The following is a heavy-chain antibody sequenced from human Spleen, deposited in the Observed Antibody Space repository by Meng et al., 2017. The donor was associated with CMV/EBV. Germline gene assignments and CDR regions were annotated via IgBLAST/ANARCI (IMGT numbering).Heavy chain of an antibody. V-gene: IGHV4-59*01. CDR1: GGSISSYY. CDR3: ARSTGSSDFDY. D-gene: IGHD6-19*01. CDR2: IYYSGST. J-gene: IGHJ4*02. Sequence: SETLSLTCTVSGGSISSYYWSWTRQPPGKRLEWIGYIYYSGSTNYNPSLKSRVTISVDTSKNQFSLKLSSVTAADTAVYYCARSTGSSDFDYWGQGTLVTVSS.